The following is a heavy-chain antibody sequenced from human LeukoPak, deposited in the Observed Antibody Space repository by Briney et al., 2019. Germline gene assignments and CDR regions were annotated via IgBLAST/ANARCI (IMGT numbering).Heavy chain of an antibody. CDR2: MNPNSGNT. Sequence: ASVKVSCKASGYTFTSYDINWVRQATGQGLEWMGWMNPNSGNTGYAQKFQGRVTMTRDTSASTAYMELSSLRSEDTAVYYCARIQAIAAAGFGYWGQGTLVTVSS. CDR1: GYTFTSYD. V-gene: IGHV1-8*01. J-gene: IGHJ4*02. CDR3: ARIQAIAAAGFGY. D-gene: IGHD6-13*01.